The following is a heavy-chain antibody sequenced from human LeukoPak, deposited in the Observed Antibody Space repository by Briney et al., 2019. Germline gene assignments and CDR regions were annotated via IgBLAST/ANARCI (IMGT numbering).Heavy chain of an antibody. J-gene: IGHJ4*02. Sequence: SETLFLTCAVYGGSFSGYYWSWIRQPPGKGLEWIGEINHSGSTNYNPSLKSRVTISVDTSKNQFSLKLSSVTAADTAVYYCARTRKKVVAPAGLGPFDYWGQGTLVTVSS. CDR1: GGSFSGYY. CDR2: INHSGST. V-gene: IGHV4-34*01. D-gene: IGHD2-2*01. CDR3: ARTRKKVVAPAGLGPFDY.